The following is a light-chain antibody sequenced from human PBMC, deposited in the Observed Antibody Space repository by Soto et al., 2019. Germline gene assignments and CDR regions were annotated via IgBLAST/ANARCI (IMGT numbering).Light chain of an antibody. CDR2: GAS. J-gene: IGKJ5*01. Sequence: EIVMTQSPASLSVSPGERVTLSCRASQTIRSDLAWYQHKPGQAPRLLIYGASTRATGTPARFSGSGSGTEFTLTISSLQSDDFAVYFCHQYNNWPPITFGQGTRLEIK. V-gene: IGKV3-15*01. CDR3: HQYNNWPPIT. CDR1: QTIRSD.